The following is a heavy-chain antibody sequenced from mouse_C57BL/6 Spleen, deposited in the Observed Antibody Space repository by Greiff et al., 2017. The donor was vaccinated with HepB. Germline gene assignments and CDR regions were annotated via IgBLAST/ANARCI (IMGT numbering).Heavy chain of an antibody. J-gene: IGHJ1*03. CDR3: ARSDWDGDYWYFDV. D-gene: IGHD4-1*01. Sequence: VQLQQPGAELVRPGSSVKLSCKASGYTFTSYWMDWVKQRPGQGLEWIGNMYPSDSETHYNQKFKDKATLTVDKSSSTAYMQLSSLTSEDSAVYYCARSDWDGDYWYFDVWGTGTTVTVSS. V-gene: IGHV1-61*01. CDR1: GYTFTSYW. CDR2: MYPSDSET.